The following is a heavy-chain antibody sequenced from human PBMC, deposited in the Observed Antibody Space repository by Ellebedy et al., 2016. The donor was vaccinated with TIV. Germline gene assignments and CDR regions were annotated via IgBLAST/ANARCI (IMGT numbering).Heavy chain of an antibody. Sequence: SETLTLTXTASGVTFSGSYCRCIRHPLANRLSRTGYIYSSGSNNYNPSLRSRVTMSVDSSKSRFSLKLSSETAADTAVYYCAGRYSYGSLDYWGQGNLVAVSS. J-gene: IGHJ4*02. CDR3: AGRYSYGSLDY. CDR1: GVTFSGSY. D-gene: IGHD5-18*01. CDR2: IYSSGSN. V-gene: IGHV4-59*01.